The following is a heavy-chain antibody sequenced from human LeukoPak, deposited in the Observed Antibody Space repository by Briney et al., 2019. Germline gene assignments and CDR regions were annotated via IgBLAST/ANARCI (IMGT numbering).Heavy chain of an antibody. J-gene: IGHJ4*02. CDR3: ARTYYDFWSGFFNNDY. D-gene: IGHD3-3*01. CDR2: ISAYNGNT. CDR1: GYTFTSYG. Sequence: ASVKVSCKASGYTFTSYGISWVRQAPGQGLEWMGWISAYNGNTNYAQKLQGRVTMTTDTSTSTAYMELRSLRSDDTAVYYCARTYYDFWSGFFNNDYWGQGTLVTVSS. V-gene: IGHV1-18*01.